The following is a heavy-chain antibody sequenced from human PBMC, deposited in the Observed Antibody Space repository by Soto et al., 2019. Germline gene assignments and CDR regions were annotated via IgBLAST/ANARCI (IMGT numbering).Heavy chain of an antibody. Sequence: GASVKVSCKASGYIFTGYYMHWVRQAPGQGLEWMGWINPNSGDTNYAQKFQGWVTMTRDTSISTGYMELSRLTFDDTAVYYCARGSRIAAAGNPFSDYWGQGTLVNVSS. D-gene: IGHD6-25*01. CDR3: ARGSRIAAAGNPFSDY. V-gene: IGHV1-2*04. CDR1: GYIFTGYY. CDR2: INPNSGDT. J-gene: IGHJ4*02.